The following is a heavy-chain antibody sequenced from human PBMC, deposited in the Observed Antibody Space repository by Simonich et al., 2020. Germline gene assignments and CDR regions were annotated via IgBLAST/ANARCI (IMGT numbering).Heavy chain of an antibody. CDR1: GYSISSGYY. V-gene: IGHV4-38-2*01. Sequence: QVQLQESGPGLVKPSETLSLTCAVSGYSISSGYYWGWIRQPPGKGLEWIGSIYYMGSTSYNPSLKSRVTISLDTSKNQSSLKLSSVTAADTAVYYCARHAAGVFDYWGQGTLVTVSS. D-gene: IGHD7-27*01. CDR3: ARHAAGVFDY. J-gene: IGHJ4*02. CDR2: IYYMGST.